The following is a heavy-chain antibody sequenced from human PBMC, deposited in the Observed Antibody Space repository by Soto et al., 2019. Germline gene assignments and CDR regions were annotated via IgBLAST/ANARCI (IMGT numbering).Heavy chain of an antibody. CDR3: ARATYDSSTYYLDY. D-gene: IGHD3-22*01. CDR2: IYYTGNT. J-gene: IGHJ4*02. V-gene: IGHV4-30-4*01. CDR1: GASISGGDYY. Sequence: QVQLQESGPGLVKPSQTLSLTCTVSGASISGGDYYWTWIRQPPGKGLEWIGSIYYTGNTYSNPYLESRLSISVAPSNNQFALRLPSVTAPDTAIYYCARATYDSSTYYLDYWGQGTLVTVSS.